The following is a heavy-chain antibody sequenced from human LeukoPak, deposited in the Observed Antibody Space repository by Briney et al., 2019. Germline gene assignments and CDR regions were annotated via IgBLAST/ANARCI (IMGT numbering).Heavy chain of an antibody. V-gene: IGHV4-59*08. CDR1: GGSISTNY. J-gene: IGHJ4*02. CDR2: IFHTGST. Sequence: SETLSLTCTVSGGSISTNYWSWIRQPPGKGLEWIGYIFHTGSTNYNPSLKSRVTISVDASKYQFSLKLSSVTAADTAVYFCARQIRGAYYYFDSWGQGTLVAVSS. D-gene: IGHD3-10*01. CDR3: ARQIRGAYYYFDS.